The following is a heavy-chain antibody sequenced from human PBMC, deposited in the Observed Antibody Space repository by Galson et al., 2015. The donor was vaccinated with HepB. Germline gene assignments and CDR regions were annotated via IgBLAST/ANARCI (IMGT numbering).Heavy chain of an antibody. V-gene: IGHV1-18*04. CDR3: SREASSGLTDY. CDR2: ISVNFGNT. CDR1: GYSFRSYG. J-gene: IGHJ4*02. D-gene: IGHD3-22*01. Sequence: SVKVSCKASGYSFRSYGISWVRQAPGQGLEWMGWISVNFGNTNYAQKLQGRVTMTTDTSTSTAYVELRSLRTDDTAVYYCSREASSGLTDYWGQGTLVTVSS.